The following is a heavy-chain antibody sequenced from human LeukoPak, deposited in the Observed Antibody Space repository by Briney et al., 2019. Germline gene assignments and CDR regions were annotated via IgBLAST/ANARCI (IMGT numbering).Heavy chain of an antibody. CDR2: IIPIFGTA. Sequence: RASVKVSCKASGGTFSSYAISWVRQAPGQGLEWMGRIIPIFGTANYAQKFQGRVTITTDESTSTAYMELSSLRSEDTAVYYCARAEASSGFDYWGQEPWSPSPQ. CDR1: GGTFSSYA. D-gene: IGHD2-15*01. V-gene: IGHV1-69*05. J-gene: IGHJ4*01. CDR3: ARAEASSGFDY.